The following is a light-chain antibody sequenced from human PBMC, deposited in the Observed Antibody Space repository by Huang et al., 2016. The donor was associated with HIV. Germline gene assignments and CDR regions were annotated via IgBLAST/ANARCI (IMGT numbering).Light chain of an antibody. CDR2: GAS. CDR1: QSVSSNY. Sequence: EIVLTLSPGTLSLSPGERATLSCRASQSVSSNYLAWYQQKPGQAPRLVIHGASSRATGIADRFSGSGSGTDFTLTISRLVPNDFALYFCQQYGNSPPTFGGGTKVEIK. CDR3: QQYGNSPPT. V-gene: IGKV3-20*01. J-gene: IGKJ4*01.